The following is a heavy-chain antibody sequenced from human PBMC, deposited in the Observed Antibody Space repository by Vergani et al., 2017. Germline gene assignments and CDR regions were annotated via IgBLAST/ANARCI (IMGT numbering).Heavy chain of an antibody. Sequence: QVQLVQSGAEVKKPGSSVKVSCKASGGPFSSYTISWVRQAPGQGLEWMGRIIPILGIANDTQKFQGRVTITADKSTSTAYMELSSLRSEDTAVYYCASGSADTTGTTIGMDYWGQGTLVTVSS. CDR3: ASGSADTTGTTIGMDY. V-gene: IGHV1-69*02. CDR2: IIPILGIA. J-gene: IGHJ4*02. CDR1: GGPFSSYT. D-gene: IGHD1-1*01.